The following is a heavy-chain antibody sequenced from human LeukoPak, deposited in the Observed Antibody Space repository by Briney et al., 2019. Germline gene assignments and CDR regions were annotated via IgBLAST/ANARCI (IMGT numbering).Heavy chain of an antibody. V-gene: IGHV3-30*18. Sequence: GGSLRLSCAASGFTFSSYGMHWVRQAPGKGLEWVAVISYDGSNKYYADSVKGRFTISRDNSKNTLYLQMNSLRAEDTAVYYCAKDKGKGYSYGPKYFDYWGQGTLVTVSS. CDR3: AKDKGKGYSYGPKYFDY. D-gene: IGHD5-18*01. J-gene: IGHJ4*02. CDR1: GFTFSSYG. CDR2: ISYDGSNK.